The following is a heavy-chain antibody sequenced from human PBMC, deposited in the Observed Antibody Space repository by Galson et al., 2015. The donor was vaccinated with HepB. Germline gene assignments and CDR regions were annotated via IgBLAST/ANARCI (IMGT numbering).Heavy chain of an antibody. D-gene: IGHD2-15*01. CDR1: GYSFTSYW. CDR2: IYPGDSDT. V-gene: IGHV5-51*03. Sequence: QSGAEVKKPGESLKISCKGSGYSFTSYWIGWVRQMPGKGLEWMGIIYPGDSDTRYSPSFQGQVTISADKSISTAYLQWSSLKASDTAMYYCARRARYCSGVSCYYFDYWGQGTLVTVSS. CDR3: ARRARYCSGVSCYYFDY. J-gene: IGHJ4*02.